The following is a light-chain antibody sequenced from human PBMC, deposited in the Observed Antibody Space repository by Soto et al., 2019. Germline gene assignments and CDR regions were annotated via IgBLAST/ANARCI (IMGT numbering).Light chain of an antibody. CDR2: ASS. V-gene: IGKV1-17*01. J-gene: IGKJ1*01. CDR1: QGIRTD. Sequence: DIRRAQSPSPLSASVSDRVTVNCPAGQGIRTDLVWYQQKPGKAPKRLIYASSTLQSGVPSRFSGSGSGTEFTLTISSLPPVALATYYCLQHYSYPRTFGQGTKVDIK. CDR3: LQHYSYPRT.